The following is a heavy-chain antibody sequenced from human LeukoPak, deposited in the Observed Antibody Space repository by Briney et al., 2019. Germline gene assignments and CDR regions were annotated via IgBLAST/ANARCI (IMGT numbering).Heavy chain of an antibody. J-gene: IGHJ4*02. D-gene: IGHD3-22*01. CDR1: GFTFSNYA. V-gene: IGHV3-21*01. Sequence: GGSLRLSCAAYGFTFSNYAMNWVRQAPGKGPEWVSSISSSGSHVYYADSVKGRSIISRDNSKNSLYLQLNSLRAEDTAVYYCARANYYDSSGYVWGQGTLVTVSS. CDR3: ARANYYDSSGYV. CDR2: ISSSGSHV.